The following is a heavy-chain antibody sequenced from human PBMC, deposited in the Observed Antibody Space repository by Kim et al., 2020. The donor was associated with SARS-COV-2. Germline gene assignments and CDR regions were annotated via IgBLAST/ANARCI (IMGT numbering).Heavy chain of an antibody. V-gene: IGHV3-23*01. Sequence: GGSLRLSCEASGLTLSSYAMIWVRQAPGEGLEWVSLISVIAAATEYADSVKGRFTISRDNSKNTLYLQMNSLRAEDTAFYFCANGHQLYYYGLVSAFDY. D-gene: IGHD3-10*01. CDR1: GLTLSSYA. CDR2: ISVIAAAT. CDR3: ANGHQLYYYGLVSAFDY. J-gene: IGHJ4*01.